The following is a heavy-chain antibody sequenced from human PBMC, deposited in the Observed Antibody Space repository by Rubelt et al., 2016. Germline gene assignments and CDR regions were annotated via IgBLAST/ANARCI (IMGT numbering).Heavy chain of an antibody. CDR1: GYTVTSYG. V-gene: IGHV1-18*01. Sequence: QIQLVQSGTEVKNPGASVKISCRASGYTVTSYGVSWVRQVPGQGLEWMGWISGHNGTTKYSEKVKGRVTMTTDISTSTAYMELRSLRSDDTAVYYCASLVVAGDSPKHDAFDIWGQGTMVTVSS. CDR3: ASLVVAGDSPKHDAFDI. J-gene: IGHJ3*02. CDR2: ISGHNGTT. D-gene: IGHD6-19*01.